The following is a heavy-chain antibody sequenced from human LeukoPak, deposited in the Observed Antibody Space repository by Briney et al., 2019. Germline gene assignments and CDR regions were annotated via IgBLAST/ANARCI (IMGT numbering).Heavy chain of an antibody. V-gene: IGHV3-64D*09. Sequence: GGSLRLSCEASGFTFSAYAMTWVRQAPGKGLEYVSGISTNGGSTNYEDSVKGRFTISRDNSQNTLYLQMSSLRAEDTAVYYCARGHSSSPNYFDYWGQGSLVTVSS. D-gene: IGHD6-6*01. J-gene: IGHJ4*02. CDR3: ARGHSSSPNYFDY. CDR2: ISTNGGST. CDR1: GFTFSAYA.